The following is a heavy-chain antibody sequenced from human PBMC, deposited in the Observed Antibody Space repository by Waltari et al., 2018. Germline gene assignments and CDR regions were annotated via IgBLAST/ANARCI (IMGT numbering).Heavy chain of an antibody. CDR1: GYTFTAFC. Sequence: QVHLVQSGTEVKKPGASVKVSCEASGYTFTAFCMPWVRQTPGHGLEWMGWINPNSGDTKFAEKFQGRVTMTRDTSISTAYIELSRLQSDDTAVYYCARDTSPLYYDSAGLDAFDSWGQGTLVTVSS. CDR3: ARDTSPLYYDSAGLDAFDS. D-gene: IGHD3-22*01. CDR2: INPNSGDT. J-gene: IGHJ3*02. V-gene: IGHV1-2*02.